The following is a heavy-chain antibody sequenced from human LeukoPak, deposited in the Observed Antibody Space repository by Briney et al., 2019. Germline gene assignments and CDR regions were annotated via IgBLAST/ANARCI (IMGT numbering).Heavy chain of an antibody. D-gene: IGHD2-15*01. CDR2: INHRGST. CDR1: GGSFSGYY. CDR3: ARGTVVAAISWFDP. J-gene: IGHJ5*02. V-gene: IGHV4-34*01. Sequence: SETLSLTCGVYGGSFSGYYWSWIRQPPGKGLGWIGEINHRGSTNYNPSLKGRVIISVDTSKNQFSLRLTSVTAADTAVYYCARGTVVAAISWFDPWGQGTLVTVSS.